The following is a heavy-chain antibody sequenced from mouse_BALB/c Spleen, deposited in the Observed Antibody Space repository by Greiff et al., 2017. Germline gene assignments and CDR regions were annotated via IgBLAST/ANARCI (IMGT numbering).Heavy chain of an antibody. Sequence: VQLQQSGAELVRPGSSVKISCKASGYAFSSYWMNWVKQRPGQGLEWIGQIYPGDGDTNYNGKFKGKATLTADKSSSTAYMQLSSLTSEDSAVYFCARGGDGYPFAYWGQGTLVTVSA. CDR3: ARGGDGYPFAY. J-gene: IGHJ3*01. CDR1: GYAFSSYW. CDR2: IYPGDGDT. V-gene: IGHV1-80*01. D-gene: IGHD2-3*01.